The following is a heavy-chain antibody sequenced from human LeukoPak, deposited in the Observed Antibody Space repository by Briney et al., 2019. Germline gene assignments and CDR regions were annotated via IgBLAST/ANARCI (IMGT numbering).Heavy chain of an antibody. CDR1: GFTFSSYS. J-gene: IGHJ4*02. CDR3: ARDRGYCSRTSCYLYYFDY. V-gene: IGHV3-48*01. CDR2: ISRSSSTT. D-gene: IGHD2-2*01. Sequence: GGSLRLSCAASGFTFSSYSMNWVRQAPGKGLEWVSYISRSSSTTYYADSVKGRFTTSRDNAKDSLYLQMNSLRAEDTAVYFCARDRGYCSRTSCYLYYFDYWGQGTLVTVSS.